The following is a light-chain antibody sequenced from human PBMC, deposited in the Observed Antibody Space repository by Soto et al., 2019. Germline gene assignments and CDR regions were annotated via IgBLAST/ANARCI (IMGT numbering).Light chain of an antibody. Sequence: EVVLAQSPGTLSLSPGERATLSCRASQSVSSSQLTWLQQKPGQAPSLLIYAASRRAAGIPDWFSGSGSRTDFTLIISRLQPEDFAVYYCQQNGSVPHTFGGGTQVEIK. CDR3: QQNGSVPHT. V-gene: IGKV3-20*01. J-gene: IGKJ4*01. CDR1: QSVSSSQ. CDR2: AAS.